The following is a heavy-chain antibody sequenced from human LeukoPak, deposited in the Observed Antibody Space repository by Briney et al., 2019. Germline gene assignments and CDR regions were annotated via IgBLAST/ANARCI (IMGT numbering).Heavy chain of an antibody. CDR1: GFTVIDNY. CDR3: ASGGSGGYYYNWFDP. Sequence: PGGSLRLSCAASGFTVIDNYMSWVRQAPGKGLEWVSFIYRSGSTYYADTVKGRFTISRDNSKNTLYLQMNSLRAEDTAVYYCASGGSGGYYYNWFDPWGQGTLVTVSS. V-gene: IGHV3-53*01. D-gene: IGHD3-10*01. J-gene: IGHJ5*02. CDR2: IYRSGST.